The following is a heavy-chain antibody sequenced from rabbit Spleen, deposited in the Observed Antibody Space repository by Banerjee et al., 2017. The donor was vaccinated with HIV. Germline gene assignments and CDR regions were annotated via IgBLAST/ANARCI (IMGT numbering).Heavy chain of an antibody. J-gene: IGHJ4*01. CDR3: ARDNYSNGVGVAFDL. D-gene: IGHD6-1*01. V-gene: IGHV1S40*01. CDR1: GFTISSRYH. Sequence: QSLEESGGGLVQPEGSLALTCKASGFTISSRYHMTWVRQAPGKGLEWIAWINAGSGSTYYASWAKGRFTISKTSSTTVTLQMTRLTAADTATYFCARDNYSNGVGVAFDLWGPGTLVTVS. CDR2: INAGSGST.